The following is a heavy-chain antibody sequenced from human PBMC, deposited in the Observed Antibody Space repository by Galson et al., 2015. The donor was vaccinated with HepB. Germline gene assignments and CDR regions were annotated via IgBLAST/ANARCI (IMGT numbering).Heavy chain of an antibody. J-gene: IGHJ4*02. CDR3: ARGEMATITGLIDY. D-gene: IGHD5-24*01. V-gene: IGHV3-30-3*01. Sequence: SLRLSCAASGFTFSSYAMHWVRQAPGKGLEWVAVISYDGSNKYYADSVKGRFTISRDNSKNTLYLQMNSLRAEDTAVYYCARGEMATITGLIDYWGQGTLVTVSS. CDR1: GFTFSSYA. CDR2: ISYDGSNK.